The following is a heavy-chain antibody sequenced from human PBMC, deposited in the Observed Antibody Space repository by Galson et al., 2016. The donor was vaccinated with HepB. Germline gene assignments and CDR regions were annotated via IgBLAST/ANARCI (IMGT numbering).Heavy chain of an antibody. CDR2: IDGSNDHI. J-gene: IGHJ3*02. D-gene: IGHD3-10*01. CDR1: GFNFRTYS. V-gene: IGHV3-21*01. CDR3: GRGDAFDI. Sequence: SLRLSCAASGFNFRTYSVNWVRQAPGKGLEWVSSIDGSNDHIHHEDSVKGRFTMSRDDAKNLLYLQMNSLRAEDTAVYYCGRGDAFDIWGQGTVVTVSA.